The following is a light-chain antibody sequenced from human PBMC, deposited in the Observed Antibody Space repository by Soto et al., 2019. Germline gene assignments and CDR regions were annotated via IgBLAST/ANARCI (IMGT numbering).Light chain of an antibody. CDR3: QKYNNAPRT. J-gene: IGKJ1*01. CDR2: AAS. CDR1: QGISNY. V-gene: IGKV1-27*01. Sequence: DIQMTQSPSSLSASVGDTVTITCRASQGISNYLAWYQQKPGQVPNLLIYAASTLQSGVPSRFSGSESGTDFTLTISSLRPEDVATYYCQKYNNAPRTFGQGTKVEI.